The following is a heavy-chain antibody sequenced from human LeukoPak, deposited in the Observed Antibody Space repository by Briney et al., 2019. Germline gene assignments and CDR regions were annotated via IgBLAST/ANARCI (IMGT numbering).Heavy chain of an antibody. J-gene: IGHJ4*02. V-gene: IGHV4-59*02. CDR2: IYYSGST. D-gene: IGHD3-3*01. CDR1: GVSVSSYY. Sequence: SETLCLTCTVSGVSVSSYYWSWIRQPPGKGLEWIGYIYYSGSTNYNPSLKSRVTISLDTSKNQFSLKLSSVTAADTAVYYCARAPGGGYYSYYFDYWGQGTLVTVSS. CDR3: ARAPGGGYYSYYFDY.